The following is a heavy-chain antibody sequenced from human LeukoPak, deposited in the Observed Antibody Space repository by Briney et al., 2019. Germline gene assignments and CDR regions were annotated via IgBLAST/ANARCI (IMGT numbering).Heavy chain of an antibody. CDR1: GYTFTGYY. CDR2: INPNSGGT. J-gene: IGHJ3*02. D-gene: IGHD3-10*01. CDR3: ARFLVVSGSLNAFDI. Sequence: VASVKVSCKASGYTFTGYYMHWVRQAPGQGLEWMGWINPNSGGTNYAQKFQGRVTMTRDTSISTAYMELSRLRSDDTAVYYCARFLVVSGSLNAFDIWGQGTMVTVSS. V-gene: IGHV1-2*02.